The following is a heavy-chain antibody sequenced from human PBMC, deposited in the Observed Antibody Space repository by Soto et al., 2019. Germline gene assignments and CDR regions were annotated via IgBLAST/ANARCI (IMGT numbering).Heavy chain of an antibody. Sequence: SETLSLTCAVYGGSFSGYYWSWIRQPPGKGLEWIGEINHSGSTNYNPSLKSRVTISVDTSKNQFSLKLSSVTAADTAVYYCARGLIGLVVAGEDYYMDVWGKGTTVTVSS. CDR2: INHSGST. V-gene: IGHV4-34*01. D-gene: IGHD2-15*01. CDR1: GGSFSGYY. J-gene: IGHJ6*03. CDR3: ARGLIGLVVAGEDYYMDV.